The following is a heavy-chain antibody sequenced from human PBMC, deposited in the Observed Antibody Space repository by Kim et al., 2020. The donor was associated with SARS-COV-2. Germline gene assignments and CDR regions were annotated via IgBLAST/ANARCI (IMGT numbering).Heavy chain of an antibody. CDR2: INHSGST. Sequence: SETLSLTCAVYGGSFSGYYWSWIRQPPGKGLEWIGEINHSGSTNYNPSLKSRVTISVDTSKNQFSLKLSSVTAADTAVYYCARKTSIGLDPWGQGTLVTVSS. CDR3: ARKTSIGLDP. J-gene: IGHJ5*02. D-gene: IGHD2-21*01. V-gene: IGHV4-34*01. CDR1: GGSFSGYY.